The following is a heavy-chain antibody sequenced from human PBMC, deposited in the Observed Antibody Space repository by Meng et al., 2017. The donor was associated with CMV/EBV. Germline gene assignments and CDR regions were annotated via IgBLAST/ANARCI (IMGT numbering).Heavy chain of an antibody. CDR2: IYYSGST. J-gene: IGHJ4*02. CDR1: GGSISSGDYY. Sequence: VRLNESGPGRGKPSQTLSLTFTVSGGSISSGDYYWSWISQPPGKGLEWIGYIYYSGSTYYNPSLKSRVTISVDTSKNQFSLKLSSVTAADTAVYYCARVGRTSCYDYWGQGTLVTVSS. CDR3: ARVGRTSCYDY. D-gene: IGHD2-2*01. V-gene: IGHV4-30-4*08.